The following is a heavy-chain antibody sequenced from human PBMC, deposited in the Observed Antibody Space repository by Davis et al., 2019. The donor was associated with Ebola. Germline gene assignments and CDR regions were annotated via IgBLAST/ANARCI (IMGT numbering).Heavy chain of an antibody. J-gene: IGHJ4*02. V-gene: IGHV1-69*04. CDR2: IIPILGIA. D-gene: IGHD5-24*01. CDR3: ARDREMAHKRGFDY. CDR1: GGTFSSYT. Sequence: AASVKVSCKASGGTFSSYTISWMRQAPGQGLEWMGRIIPILGIANYAQKFQGRVTITADKSTSTAYMELSSLRSEDTAVYYCARDREMAHKRGFDYWGQGTLVTVSS.